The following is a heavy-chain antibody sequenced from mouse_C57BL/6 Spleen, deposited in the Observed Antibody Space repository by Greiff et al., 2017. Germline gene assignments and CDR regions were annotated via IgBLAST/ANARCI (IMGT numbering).Heavy chain of an antibody. D-gene: IGHD1-1*01. CDR2: INPNNGGT. CDR3: ARWGFTTVAWYFDV. Sequence: VQLQQSGPELMKPGASVKMSCKASGYTFTDYNMHWVKQSHGKSLEWIGYINPNNGGTSYNQKFKGKATLTVNKSSSTAYMELRSLTSEDSAVYYCARWGFTTVAWYFDVWGTGTTVTVSS. J-gene: IGHJ1*03. CDR1: GYTFTDYN. V-gene: IGHV1-22*01.